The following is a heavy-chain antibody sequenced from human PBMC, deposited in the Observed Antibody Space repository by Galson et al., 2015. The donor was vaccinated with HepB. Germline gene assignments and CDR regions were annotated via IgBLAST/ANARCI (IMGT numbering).Heavy chain of an antibody. V-gene: IGHV3-30*04. CDR3: ARAGHYYDSSGYYPEFGGFQH. J-gene: IGHJ1*01. Sequence: SLRLSCAASGFTFSSYAMHWVRQAPGKGLEWVAVISYDGSNKYYADSVKGRFTISRDNSKNTLYLQMNSLRAEDTAVYYRARAGHYYDSSGYYPEFGGFQHWGQGTLVTVSS. CDR1: GFTFSSYA. D-gene: IGHD3-22*01. CDR2: ISYDGSNK.